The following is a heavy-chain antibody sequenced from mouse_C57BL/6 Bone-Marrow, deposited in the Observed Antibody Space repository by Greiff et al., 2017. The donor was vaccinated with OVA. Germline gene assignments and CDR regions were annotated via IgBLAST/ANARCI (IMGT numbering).Heavy chain of an antibody. CDR2: IWSGGST. CDR1: GFSLTSYG. D-gene: IGHD1-1*01. V-gene: IGHV2-2*01. J-gene: IGHJ4*01. Sequence: VQLQESGPGLVQPSQSLSITCTVSGFSLTSYGVHWVRQSPGKGLEWLGVIWSGGSTDYNAAFISRLSISKDNSKSQVFFKMNSLQADDTAIYYCARRRFTTVVAPYAMDYWGQGTSVTVSS. CDR3: ARRRFTTVVAPYAMDY.